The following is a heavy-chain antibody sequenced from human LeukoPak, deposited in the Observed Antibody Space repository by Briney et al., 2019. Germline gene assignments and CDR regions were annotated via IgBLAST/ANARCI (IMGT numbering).Heavy chain of an antibody. CDR2: IIPIFGTA. CDR1: GGTFSSYA. CDR3: AREDGITMVRGVPRFDP. Sequence: SVKVSCKASGGTFSSYATSWVRQAPGQGLEWMGGIIPIFGTANYAQKFQGRVTITADKSTSTAYMELSSLRSEDTAVYYCAREDGITMVRGVPRFDPWGHGTLVTVSS. D-gene: IGHD3-10*01. J-gene: IGHJ5*02. V-gene: IGHV1-69*06.